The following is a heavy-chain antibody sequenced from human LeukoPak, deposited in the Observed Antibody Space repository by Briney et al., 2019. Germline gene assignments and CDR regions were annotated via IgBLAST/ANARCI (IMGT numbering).Heavy chain of an antibody. J-gene: IGHJ4*02. CDR1: GYTFTSYD. D-gene: IGHD3-10*01. CDR3: ARVVRGVITSSYYFDY. V-gene: IGHV1-8*01. Sequence: ASVKVSCKASGYTFTSYDINWVRQATGQGLEWMGWMNPNSGNTGYAQKFQGRVTMTRNTSISTAYMELSSLRSEDTAVYYCARVVRGVITSSYYFDYWGQGTLVTVSS. CDR2: MNPNSGNT.